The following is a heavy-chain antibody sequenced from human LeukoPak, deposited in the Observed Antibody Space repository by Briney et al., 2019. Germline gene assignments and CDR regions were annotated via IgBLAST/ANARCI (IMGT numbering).Heavy chain of an antibody. V-gene: IGHV1-18*01. CDR3: ARGLYITMVRGVINFDY. D-gene: IGHD3-10*01. Sequence: ASVEVSCKASGYTFTSYGISWVRQAPGQGLEWMGWISAYNGNTNYAQKLQGRVTMTTDTSTSTAYMELRSLRSDDTAVYYCARGLYITMVRGVINFDYWGQGTLVTVSS. J-gene: IGHJ4*02. CDR2: ISAYNGNT. CDR1: GYTFTSYG.